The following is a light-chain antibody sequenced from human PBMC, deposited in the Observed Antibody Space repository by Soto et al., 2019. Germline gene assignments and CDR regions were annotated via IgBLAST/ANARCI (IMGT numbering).Light chain of an antibody. CDR2: DAS. CDR1: QSISSW. Sequence: DIPMTQSPSTLSASVGDRVTITCRASQSISSWLAWYQQKPGKAPKLLIYDASSLESGVPSRFSGSGSGTEFTLTISSLQPDDFATYYCQQYNSYSQTFGQGTKGEIK. J-gene: IGKJ1*01. CDR3: QQYNSYSQT. V-gene: IGKV1-5*01.